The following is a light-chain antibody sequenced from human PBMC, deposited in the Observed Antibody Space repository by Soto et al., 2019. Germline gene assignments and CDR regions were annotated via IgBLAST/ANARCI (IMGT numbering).Light chain of an antibody. CDR1: QSISSW. Sequence: DLQMTQSPSTLSASVGDRVTITCRASQSISSWLAWYQQKPGKAPNLLIYKASTLESGVPSRFSGSGSGTELTLTISSVQPDDFATYYCQQYKSYPLTFGGGTKVDIK. CDR2: KAS. CDR3: QQYKSYPLT. V-gene: IGKV1-5*03. J-gene: IGKJ4*01.